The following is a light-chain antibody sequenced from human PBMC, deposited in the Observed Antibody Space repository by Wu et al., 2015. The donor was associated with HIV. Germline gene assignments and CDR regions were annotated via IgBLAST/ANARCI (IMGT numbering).Light chain of an antibody. CDR3: QQYGTSPFT. V-gene: IGKV3-15*01. CDR1: QSVSTN. CDR2: GAS. Sequence: EIVMTQSPATLSVSPGERATLSCRASQSVSTNFAWYQQKPGQAPRLLIYGASNRAPGIPARFSGSGSGTDFTLTISRLEPEDFAVYYCQQYGTSPFTFGPGTKVDIK. J-gene: IGKJ3*01.